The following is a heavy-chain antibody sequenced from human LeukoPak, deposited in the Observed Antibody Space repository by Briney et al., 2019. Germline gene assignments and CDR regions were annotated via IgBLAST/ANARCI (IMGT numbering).Heavy chain of an antibody. Sequence: GWSLRLSCAASGFTFSTYAMNWVRQAPGKGLEWVSSISSSSSYIYYADSVKGRFTISRDNAKNSLYLQMNSLRAEDTAVYYCARGGRVGEMATIVYWVQGTLVTVSS. D-gene: IGHD5-24*01. CDR2: ISSSSSYI. CDR3: ARGGRVGEMATIVY. CDR1: GFTFSTYA. V-gene: IGHV3-21*01. J-gene: IGHJ4*02.